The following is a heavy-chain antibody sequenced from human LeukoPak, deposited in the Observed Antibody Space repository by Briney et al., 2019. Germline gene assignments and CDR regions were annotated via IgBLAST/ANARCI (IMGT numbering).Heavy chain of an antibody. CDR3: AKDPDY. CDR1: GFTFSSYA. CDR2: IRGSGGST. V-gene: IGHV3-23*01. Sequence: GSLRLSCSAFGFTFSSYAVSWVRQAPGKGLEGVSSIRGSGGSTYNADSAKGRFTNSRDNSKNTLYLQMNSLRGEDTDVYYCAKDPDYWGQGTLVTVSS. J-gene: IGHJ4*02.